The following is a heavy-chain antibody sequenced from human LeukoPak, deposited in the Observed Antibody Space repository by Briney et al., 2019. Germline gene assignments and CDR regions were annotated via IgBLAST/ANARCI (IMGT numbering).Heavy chain of an antibody. V-gene: IGHV3-21*01. CDR3: ARGEKATPNWFDP. J-gene: IGHJ5*02. CDR2: ISSSSSYT. CDR1: GFTYSSYS. Sequence: GGSLRLSCAASGFTYSSYSMNWVRQAPGKGLEWVSSISSSSSYTYYADSVKGRFTISRDNAKNSLYLQMNSLRAEDTAVYYCARGEKATPNWFDPWGQGTLVTVSS. D-gene: IGHD5-24*01.